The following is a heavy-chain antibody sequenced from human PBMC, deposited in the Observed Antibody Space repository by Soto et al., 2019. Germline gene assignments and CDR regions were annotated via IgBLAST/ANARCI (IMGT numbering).Heavy chain of an antibody. CDR3: AKGKGDTWRFAP. D-gene: IGHD3-16*01. CDR2: ISGSGGNT. CDR1: GFNFRSYA. V-gene: IGHV3-23*01. J-gene: IGHJ5*02. Sequence: EVQLLESGGGLVQPGGSLRLSCAASGFNFRSYAMSWVRQAPGRGLEWVSGISGSGGNTYYADTVKGRFTISRDNSKNTVFLQMNSLRDEDSAVYYCAKGKGDTWRFAPWGLGTLVTVSS.